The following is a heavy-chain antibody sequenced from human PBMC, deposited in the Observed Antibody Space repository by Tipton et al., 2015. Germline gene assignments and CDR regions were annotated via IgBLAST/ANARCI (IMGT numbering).Heavy chain of an antibody. CDR3: ARDVNGGYFDI. CDR2: ISHDGSER. V-gene: IGHV3-7*01. Sequence: SLRLSCTASGFTLSSYWMSWVRQAPGKGLEWIGQISHDGSERYYLDSMRGRFTISRDNAKNSLFLQMNTLRAEDTAVYHCARDVNGGYFDIWGQGTSVTVS. D-gene: IGHD7-27*01. CDR1: GFTLSSYW. J-gene: IGHJ3*02.